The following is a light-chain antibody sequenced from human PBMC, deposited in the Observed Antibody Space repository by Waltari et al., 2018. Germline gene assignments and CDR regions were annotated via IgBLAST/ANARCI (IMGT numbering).Light chain of an antibody. CDR2: DAS. J-gene: IGKJ5*01. CDR3: QQFNSYPIT. CDR1: QGISSS. V-gene: IGKV1-13*02. Sequence: AIQLTQSPSSLSASVGDRVTITCRASQGISSSLACYQQKPGKAPKLLIYDASSLESGVPSRFSGSGSGTDFTLTISSLQPEDFATYYCQQFNSYPITFGQGTRLEIK.